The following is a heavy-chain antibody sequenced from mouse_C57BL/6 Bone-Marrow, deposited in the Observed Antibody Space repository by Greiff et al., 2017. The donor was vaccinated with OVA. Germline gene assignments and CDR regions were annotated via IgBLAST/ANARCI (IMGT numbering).Heavy chain of an antibody. CDR2: IDPETGGT. CDR1: GYTFTDYE. V-gene: IGHV1-15*01. D-gene: IGHD2-5*01. CDR3: TRGYSNYYAMDY. Sequence: VKLVESGAELVRPGASVTLSCKASGYTFTDYEMHWVQQPPVHGLEWIGAIDPETGGTAYNQQLYGKGILTADKSANTAYMELRSLTSEDSAVYYCTRGYSNYYAMDYWGQGTSVTVSS. J-gene: IGHJ4*01.